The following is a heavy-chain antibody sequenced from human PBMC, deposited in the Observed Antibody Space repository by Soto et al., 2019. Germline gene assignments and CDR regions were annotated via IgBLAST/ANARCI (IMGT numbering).Heavy chain of an antibody. V-gene: IGHV1-8*01. J-gene: IGHJ6*03. D-gene: IGHD3-9*01. CDR3: ASGGNFDWLGNYYYMDV. CDR2: MNPNSGNT. Sequence: GSVKVSCKASGYTFTSYDINWVRQATGQGLEWMGWMNPNSGNTGYAQKFQGRVTMTRNTSISTAYMELSSLRSEDTAVYYCASGGNFDWLGNYYYMDVWGKGTTVTVSS. CDR1: GYTFTSYD.